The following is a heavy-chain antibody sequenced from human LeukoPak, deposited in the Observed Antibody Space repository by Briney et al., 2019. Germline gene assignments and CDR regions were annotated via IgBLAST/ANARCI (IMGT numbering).Heavy chain of an antibody. D-gene: IGHD3-10*01. CDR2: INHSGST. J-gene: IGHJ6*03. CDR1: GGSFSGYY. Sequence: KPSETLSLTCAVYGGSFSGYYWSWIRQPPGKGLEWIGEINHSGSTNYNPSLKSRVTISVDTSKNQFSLKLSSVTAADTAVYYCARGFGEFAHYSYSYSMAVWAKGPRSPSP. CDR3: ARGFGEFAHYSYSYSMAV. V-gene: IGHV4-34*01.